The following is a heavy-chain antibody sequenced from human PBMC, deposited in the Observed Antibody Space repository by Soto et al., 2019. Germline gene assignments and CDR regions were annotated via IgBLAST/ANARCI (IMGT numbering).Heavy chain of an antibody. J-gene: IGHJ5*02. D-gene: IGHD3-22*01. CDR1: GGSISSYY. CDR3: ARHRGYDSGGDYYNWFDP. CDR2: IYDTGST. Sequence: SETLSLTCTVSGGSISSYYWSWIRQPPWKGLEWIGYIYDTGSTNYNPSLKSRVTISVDTSKNQFSLKLRSVTAADTAVYYCARHRGYDSGGDYYNWFDPWGQGTLVTVSS. V-gene: IGHV4-59*08.